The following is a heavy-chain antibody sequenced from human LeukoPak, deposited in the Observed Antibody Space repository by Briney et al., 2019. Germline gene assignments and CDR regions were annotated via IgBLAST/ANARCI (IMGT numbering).Heavy chain of an antibody. CDR2: IYYSGST. J-gene: IGHJ4*02. CDR3: ARDLYCSSTSCYIWRNAGLDY. D-gene: IGHD2-2*02. CDR1: GGSISSSSYY. Sequence: PSETLSLTCTVSGGSISSSSYYWGWIRQPPGKGLEWIGSIYYSGSTYYNPSLKSRVTISVDTSKNQFSLKLSSVTAADTAVYYCARDLYCSSTSCYIWRNAGLDYWGQGTLVTVSS. V-gene: IGHV4-39*01.